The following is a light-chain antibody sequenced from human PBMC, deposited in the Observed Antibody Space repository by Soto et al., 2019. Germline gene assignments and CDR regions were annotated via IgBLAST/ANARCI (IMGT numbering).Light chain of an antibody. Sequence: QSALTQPASVSGSPGQSVTISCSGTSDDVGRYNLVSWYQQHPGQAPKLLISEVTKRPSGVSNRFSGSKSGNTASLTISGLQAEDEADYHCCSYAGGTIFVLFGGGTKLTVL. CDR1: SDDVGRYNL. CDR2: EVT. V-gene: IGLV2-23*02. J-gene: IGLJ2*01. CDR3: CSYAGGTIFVL.